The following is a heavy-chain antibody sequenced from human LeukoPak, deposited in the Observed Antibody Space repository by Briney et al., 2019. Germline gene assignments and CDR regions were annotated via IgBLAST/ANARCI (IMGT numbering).Heavy chain of an antibody. V-gene: IGHV1-69*04. CDR3: ATVLGSYSSNWFDH. CDR2: IIPILGIA. J-gene: IGHJ5*02. D-gene: IGHD1-26*01. Sequence: GASVKVSCKASGGTFSSYAISWVRQAPGQGLEWMGRIIPILGIANYAQKFQGRVTITADKSTSTAYMELSSLRSEDTAVYYCATVLGSYSSNWFDHWGQGTLVTVSS. CDR1: GGTFSSYA.